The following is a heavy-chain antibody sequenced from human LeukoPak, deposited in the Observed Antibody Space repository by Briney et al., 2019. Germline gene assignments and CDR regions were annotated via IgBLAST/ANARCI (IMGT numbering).Heavy chain of an antibody. Sequence: ASVKVSCKASGYTFTSYGISWVRQAPGQGLEWMGWISAYNGNTNYAQKLQGRVTMTTDTSTSTAYMELRSLRSDDTAVYYCARVPDSSGYYYPIDYWGQGTLVTASS. D-gene: IGHD3-22*01. CDR1: GYTFTSYG. CDR2: ISAYNGNT. V-gene: IGHV1-18*01. J-gene: IGHJ4*02. CDR3: ARVPDSSGYYYPIDY.